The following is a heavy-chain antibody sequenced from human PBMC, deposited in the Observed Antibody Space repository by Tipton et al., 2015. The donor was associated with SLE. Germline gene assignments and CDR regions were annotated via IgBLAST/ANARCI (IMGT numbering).Heavy chain of an antibody. CDR1: GFTVSSNY. CDR3: ARVGYCSGGSCLYWYFDL. V-gene: IGHV3-53*05. CDR2: IYSGGST. D-gene: IGHD2-15*01. Sequence: GSLRLSCAASGFTVSSNYMSWVRQAPGRGLEWVSVIYSGGSTYYADSVKGRFTISRDNSKNTPYLQMNSLRAEDTAVYYCARVGYCSGGSCLYWYFDLWGRGTLVTVSS. J-gene: IGHJ2*01.